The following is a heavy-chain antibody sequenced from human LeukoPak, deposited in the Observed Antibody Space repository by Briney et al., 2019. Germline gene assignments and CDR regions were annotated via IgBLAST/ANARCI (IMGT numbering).Heavy chain of an antibody. V-gene: IGHV3-11*01. CDR3: ARSSYCSSTSCYRSPFDY. CDR2: ISSSGSTI. D-gene: IGHD2-2*01. J-gene: IGHJ4*02. Sequence: GGSLRLSSAASGFTFSDYYMSWIRQAPGKGLEWVSYISSSGSTIYYADSVKGRFTISRDNAKNSLYLQMNSLRAEDTAVYYCARSSYCSSTSCYRSPFDYWGQGTLVTVSS. CDR1: GFTFSDYY.